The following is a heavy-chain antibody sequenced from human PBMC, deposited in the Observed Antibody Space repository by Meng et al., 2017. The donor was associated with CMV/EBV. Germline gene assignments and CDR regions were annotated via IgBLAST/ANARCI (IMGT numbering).Heavy chain of an antibody. Sequence: SETLSLTCTVSGGSISSSSYYWGWIRQPPGKGLEWIGSIYYSGSTYYNPSLKSRVTISADTSKNQFSLKLSSVTAADTAVYYCARDNRIAVADIFDYWGQGTLVTVSS. CDR3: ARDNRIAVADIFDY. CDR1: GGSISSSSYY. V-gene: IGHV4-39*07. CDR2: IYYSGST. J-gene: IGHJ4*02. D-gene: IGHD6-19*01.